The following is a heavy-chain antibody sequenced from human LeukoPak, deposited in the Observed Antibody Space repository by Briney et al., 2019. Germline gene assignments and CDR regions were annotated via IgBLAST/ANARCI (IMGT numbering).Heavy chain of an antibody. D-gene: IGHD3-22*01. CDR1: GGSISRYY. V-gene: IGHV4-59*01. Sequence: PSETLSLTCTVSGGSISRYYWSWIRQPPGKGLEWIGYISYSGSTKYNPSLMRRVTISVDTSKKQFSLKLSSATAADTAVYYCARLDYYHFDYWGQGTVVTVSS. J-gene: IGHJ4*02. CDR2: ISYSGST. CDR3: ARLDYYHFDY.